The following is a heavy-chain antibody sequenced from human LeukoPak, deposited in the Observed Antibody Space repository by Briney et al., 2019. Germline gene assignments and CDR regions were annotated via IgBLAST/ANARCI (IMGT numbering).Heavy chain of an antibody. V-gene: IGHV3-21*01. CDR2: ITSGSSHI. D-gene: IGHD3-10*01. J-gene: IGHJ6*03. Sequence: GGSLRLSCAASGFTFSSYNMNWVRQTPGQGLEWVSSITSGSSHIYYADSVKGRFTISRDNAKNSLYLQMNSLRAEDTAVYYCARGRNYYGSGSYLPNYYYYYYMDVWGKGTTVTVSS. CDR1: GFTFSSYN. CDR3: ARGRNYYGSGSYLPNYYYYYYMDV.